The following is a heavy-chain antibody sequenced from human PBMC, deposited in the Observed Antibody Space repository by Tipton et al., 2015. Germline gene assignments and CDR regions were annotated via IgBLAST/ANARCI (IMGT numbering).Heavy chain of an antibody. D-gene: IGHD3-22*01. V-gene: IGHV4-59*01. J-gene: IGHJ2*01. Sequence: TLSLTCAVYGGSFSGYYWSWIRQTPGKGLEWIGYIYYSGSTNYNPSLKSRVTISVDTSKNQFSLKLSSVTAADTAVYYCARDAGRYYDSSGLSWYFDLWGRGTLVTVSS. CDR2: IYYSGST. CDR1: GGSFSGYY. CDR3: ARDAGRYYDSSGLSWYFDL.